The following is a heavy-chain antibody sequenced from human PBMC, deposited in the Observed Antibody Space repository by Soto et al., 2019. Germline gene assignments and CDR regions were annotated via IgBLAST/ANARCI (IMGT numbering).Heavy chain of an antibody. CDR1: GYTFTNYR. CDR3: PRCTVTNYWFEP. V-gene: IGHV1-18*01. CDR2: ISTYTGNP. Sequence: QVQLVQSGPEVKKPGASVTVSCKTSGYTFTNYRIDWVRQAPGQGLEWMGWISTYTGNPKSVQQFQGRVTLTTDTSTSTAYMDLTSLTSDETAVYYCPRCTVTNYWFEPWGQGTRVTFSS. J-gene: IGHJ5*02. D-gene: IGHD4-17*01.